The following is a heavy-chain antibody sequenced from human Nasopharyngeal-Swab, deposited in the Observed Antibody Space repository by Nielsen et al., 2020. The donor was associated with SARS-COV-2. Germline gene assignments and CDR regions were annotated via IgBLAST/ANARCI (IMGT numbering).Heavy chain of an antibody. CDR2: IKQDGSEK. CDR3: ARRRLRLSYYCYGMDV. Sequence: WIRQPPGKGLEWVANIKQDGSEKYYVDSVKGRFTISRDNAKNSLYLQMNSLRAEDTAVYYCARRRLRLSYYCYGMDVWGQGTTVTVSS. J-gene: IGHJ6*02. V-gene: IGHV3-7*01. D-gene: IGHD4-17*01.